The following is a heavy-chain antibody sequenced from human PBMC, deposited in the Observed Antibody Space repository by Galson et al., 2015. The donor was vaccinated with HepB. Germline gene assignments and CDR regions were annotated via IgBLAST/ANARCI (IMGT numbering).Heavy chain of an antibody. CDR3: ARVPTYYDVLTGLGDSYYFAP. CDR1: GYPFTTYF. Sequence: SVKVSCKASGYPFTTYFLHWVRQAPGQGPEWMGIINPTSGSSNYAQKFQGRITMTRDTSTRTVYMELNSLRSEDTAVYYCARVPTYYDVLTGLGDSYYFAPWGQASLVTVS. D-gene: IGHD3-9*01. J-gene: IGHJ4*02. CDR2: INPTSGSS. V-gene: IGHV1-46*01.